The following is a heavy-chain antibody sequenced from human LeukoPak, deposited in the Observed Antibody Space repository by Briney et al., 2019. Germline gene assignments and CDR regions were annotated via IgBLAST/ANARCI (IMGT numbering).Heavy chain of an antibody. D-gene: IGHD3-10*01. CDR1: GXXFNXCY. CDR2: XSSSGSTR. J-gene: IGHJ3*01. Sequence: GGSLRLSCAASGXXFNXCYMNWIRQAPGKGLEWVXXXSSSGSTRYYADSLKGRFTISRDNAGNSLYLQMDSLRADDTAVYYCARDRSRMVRGIDALDLWGQGTMVTVSS. V-gene: IGHV3-11*01. CDR3: ARDRSRMVRGIDALDL.